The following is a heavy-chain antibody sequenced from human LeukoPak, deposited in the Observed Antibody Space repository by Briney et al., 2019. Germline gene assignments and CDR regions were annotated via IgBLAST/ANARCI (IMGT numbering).Heavy chain of an antibody. Sequence: GASVKVSCKASGYTFTGYYMHWVRQAPGQGLEWMGWVNPNSGGTNYAQKFQGRVTMTRDTSISTAYMELSRLRSDDTAVYYCARRFYDSSALDPWGQGTLVTVSS. CDR3: ARRFYDSSALDP. CDR1: GYTFTGYY. CDR2: VNPNSGGT. V-gene: IGHV1-2*02. J-gene: IGHJ5*02. D-gene: IGHD3-22*01.